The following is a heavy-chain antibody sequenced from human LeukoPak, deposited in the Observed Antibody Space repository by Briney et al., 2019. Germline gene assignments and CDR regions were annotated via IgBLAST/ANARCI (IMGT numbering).Heavy chain of an antibody. CDR2: IKQDGSEA. Sequence: GGSLRLSCAASGFTFSSYWMTWVRQAPGKGLEWVANIKQDGSEAYYVDSVKGRFTVSRDNAKNSLYLQMNTLRVEDTAVYYCTRDLMDYDVSTGLHHYYMDVWGQGTTVTVSS. J-gene: IGHJ6*02. CDR1: GFTFSSYW. V-gene: IGHV3-7*01. CDR3: TRDLMDYDVSTGLHHYYMDV. D-gene: IGHD3-9*01.